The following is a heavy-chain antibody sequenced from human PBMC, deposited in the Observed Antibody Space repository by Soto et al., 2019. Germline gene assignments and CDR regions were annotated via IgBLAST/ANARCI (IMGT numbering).Heavy chain of an antibody. Sequence: QVQLVESGGGVVQPGRSLRLSCAASGFTFSSYAMHWVRQAPGKGLEWVAVISYDGSNKYYADSVKGRFTISRDNSKKTLYLQMNSLRAEDTAVYYCARDHVVVAATFRASYYGMDVWGQGTTVTVSS. CDR2: ISYDGSNK. J-gene: IGHJ6*02. CDR1: GFTFSSYA. D-gene: IGHD2-15*01. CDR3: ARDHVVVAATFRASYYGMDV. V-gene: IGHV3-30-3*01.